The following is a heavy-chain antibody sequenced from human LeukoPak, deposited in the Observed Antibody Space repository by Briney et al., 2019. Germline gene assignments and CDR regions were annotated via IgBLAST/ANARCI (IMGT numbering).Heavy chain of an antibody. D-gene: IGHD6-25*01. V-gene: IGHV3-20*04. J-gene: IGHJ4*02. CDR2: INWNGGST. CDR1: GFTFDDYG. CDR3: ARDSSSGDY. Sequence: GGSLRLSCADSGFTFDDYGMSWVRQAPGKGVEGVSGINWNGGSTGYADSVTGRFTISRYNAKNSLYLQMTSLRAEDTALYYCARDSSSGDYWGQGTLVTVSS.